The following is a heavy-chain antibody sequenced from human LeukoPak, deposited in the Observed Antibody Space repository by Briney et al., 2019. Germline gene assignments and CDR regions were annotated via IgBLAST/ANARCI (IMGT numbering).Heavy chain of an antibody. CDR2: INPDGSET. Sequence: GGSLRLSCVNSGFTFSSYWMTWIRQTPGQGLEWVAKINPDGSETYYLDSVKGRFTISRDNAKRSLYLQMNSLRVEDTAVYYCARDDGIRTVDYWGQGTLATVSS. D-gene: IGHD5-24*01. CDR1: GFTFSSYW. V-gene: IGHV3-7*01. CDR3: ARDDGIRTVDY. J-gene: IGHJ4*02.